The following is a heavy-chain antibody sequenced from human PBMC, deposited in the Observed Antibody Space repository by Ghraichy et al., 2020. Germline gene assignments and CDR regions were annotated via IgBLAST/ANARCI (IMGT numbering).Heavy chain of an antibody. Sequence: GGSLRLSCAASGFTFSSYGMNWVRQAPGKGLEWVSSISSGGDRTYYADSVKGRFTISRDTSKSTLYLQMSSLRAEDTAVYYCALLPGSGAWYFDFWGQGSLVTVSS. CDR3: ALLPGSGAWYFDF. D-gene: IGHD1-14*01. J-gene: IGHJ4*02. CDR2: ISSGGDRT. V-gene: IGHV3-23*01. CDR1: GFTFSSYG.